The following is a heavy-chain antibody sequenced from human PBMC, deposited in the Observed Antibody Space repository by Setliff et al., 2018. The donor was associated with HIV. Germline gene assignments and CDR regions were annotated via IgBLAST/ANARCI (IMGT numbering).Heavy chain of an antibody. CDR3: ARARGTKDFDY. Sequence: SVKVSCKASGGTFSSYAISWVRQAPGQGLEWMGGIIPIFGTANYAQKFQGRVTMTSDMSTSTVYMELSSLRSEDTAVYFCARARGTKDFDYWGQGTLVTVSS. J-gene: IGHJ4*02. CDR2: IIPIFGTA. D-gene: IGHD1-7*01. CDR1: GGTFSSYA. V-gene: IGHV1-69*05.